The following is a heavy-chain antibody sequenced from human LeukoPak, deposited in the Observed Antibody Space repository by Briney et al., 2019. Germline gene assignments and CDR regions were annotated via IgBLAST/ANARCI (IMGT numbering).Heavy chain of an antibody. D-gene: IGHD3-9*01. V-gene: IGHV1-18*04. CDR2: ISAYNGNT. CDR3: ARDPLTISGYWFDP. CDR1: GYTLTSYG. Sequence: ASVNVSCKASGYTLTSYGINWVRQAPAQGLEGMGWISAYNGNTNYAQKLQGRLTMTTDTSTSTAYMELRSLRSDDTAVYYCARDPLTISGYWFDPWGQGTLVTVSS. J-gene: IGHJ5*02.